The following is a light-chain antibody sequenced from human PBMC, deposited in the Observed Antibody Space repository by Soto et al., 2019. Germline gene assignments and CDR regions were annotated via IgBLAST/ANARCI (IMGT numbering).Light chain of an antibody. J-gene: IGLJ3*02. CDR1: YSNIGSNF. CDR2: SIN. Sequence: QSVLTQPPSASATPGQTVTISCSGRYSNIGSNFVSWYQRLPGTAPKLLIYSINQRPSGVPDRFSGSKSGTSASLTISGLQSEDEADYFCSSWDDSLDGPVFGGGTKLTGL. CDR3: SSWDDSLDGPV. V-gene: IGLV1-44*01.